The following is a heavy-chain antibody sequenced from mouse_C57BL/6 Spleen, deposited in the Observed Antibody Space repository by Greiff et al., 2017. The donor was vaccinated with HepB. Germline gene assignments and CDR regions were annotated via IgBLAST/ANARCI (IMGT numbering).Heavy chain of an antibody. V-gene: IGHV5-4*01. D-gene: IGHD4-1*01. Sequence: EVKLMESGGGLVKPGGSLKLSCAASGFTFSSYAMSWVRQTPEKRLEWVATISDGGSYTYYPDNVKGRFTISRDNAKNNLYLQMSHLKSEDTAMYYCARDQTGTLFDYWGQGTTLTVSS. J-gene: IGHJ2*01. CDR3: ARDQTGTLFDY. CDR1: GFTFSSYA. CDR2: ISDGGSYT.